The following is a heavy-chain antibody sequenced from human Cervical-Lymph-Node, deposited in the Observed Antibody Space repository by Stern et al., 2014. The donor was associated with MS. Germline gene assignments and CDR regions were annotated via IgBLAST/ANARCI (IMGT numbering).Heavy chain of an antibody. Sequence: VQLEASGGGLVKPGGSLRLSCAGSGFRFRDFYMTWIRKSPERGLEWVSYISNSGQSIYYADSVKGRFTISRDNAKNSLYLEMNSLRVEDAGTYYCARRKRSYDYWGQGTLVTVSS. CDR3: ARRKRSYDY. V-gene: IGHV3-11*01. CDR2: ISNSGQSI. CDR1: GFRFRDFY. J-gene: IGHJ4*02.